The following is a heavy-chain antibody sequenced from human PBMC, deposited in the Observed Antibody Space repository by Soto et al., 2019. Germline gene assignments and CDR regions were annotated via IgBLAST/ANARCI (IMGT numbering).Heavy chain of an antibody. CDR1: GYTFTTYA. D-gene: IGHD3-3*01. J-gene: IGHJ4*02. V-gene: IGHV1-18*01. CDR2: TSPYNGNT. CDR3: ARVSGNFWRGYYNFDY. Sequence: ASVKVSCKASGYTFTTYAITWVRQAPGQGLEWMEWTSPYNGNTNYVQKLQGRVTMTTDTSTSTAYMELRSLRSDDTAVYYCARVSGNFWRGYYNFDYWGLGTLVTVSS.